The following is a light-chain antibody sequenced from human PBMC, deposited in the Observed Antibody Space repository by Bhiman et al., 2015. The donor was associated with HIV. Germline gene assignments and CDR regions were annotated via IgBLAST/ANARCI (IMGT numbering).Light chain of an antibody. CDR1: NIGSKS. J-gene: IGLJ3*02. CDR3: QVWDTGSDHWV. V-gene: IGLV3-21*04. CDR2: YDS. Sequence: SYELTQPPSVSVAPGKTARVPCGGNNIGSKSVHWFQQRPGQAPVLVIYYDSDRPSGIPERFSGSNSGNTATLTISRVEAGDEADYYCQVWDTGSDHWVFGGGTKLTVL.